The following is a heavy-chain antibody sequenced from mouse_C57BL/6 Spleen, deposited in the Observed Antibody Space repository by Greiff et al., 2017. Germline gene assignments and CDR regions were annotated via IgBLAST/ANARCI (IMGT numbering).Heavy chain of an antibody. CDR1: GYTFTSYD. V-gene: IGHV1-85*01. J-gene: IGHJ3*01. D-gene: IGHD2-4*01. Sequence: QVQLQQSGPELVKPGASVKLSCKASGYTFTSYDINWVKQRPGQGLEWIGWIYPRVGSTKYNEKFKGKATLTVDTSSSTAYMELHSVTSEDSAVYYGAREEFYYDCDGSWFAYWGQGTLVTVSA. CDR3: AREEFYYDCDGSWFAY. CDR2: IYPRVGST.